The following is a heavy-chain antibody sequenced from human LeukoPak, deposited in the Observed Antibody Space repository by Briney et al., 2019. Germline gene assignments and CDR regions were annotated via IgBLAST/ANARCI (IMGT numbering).Heavy chain of an antibody. Sequence: GGSLRLSCAASGFTFSSYAMSWVRQAPGKGLEWVANIKQDGSEKYYVDSVKGRFTISRDNAKNSLYLQMNSLRAEDTAVYYCAKYRRFDYYGMDVWGQGTTVTVSS. CDR2: IKQDGSEK. V-gene: IGHV3-7*01. D-gene: IGHD3-16*01. J-gene: IGHJ6*02. CDR3: AKYRRFDYYGMDV. CDR1: GFTFSSYA.